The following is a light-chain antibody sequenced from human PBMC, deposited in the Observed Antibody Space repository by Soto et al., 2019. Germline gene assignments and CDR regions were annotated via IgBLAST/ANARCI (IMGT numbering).Light chain of an antibody. CDR1: QGISNY. V-gene: IGKV1-27*01. Sequence: DIQMTQSPSSLSASVGDRVTITCRASQGISNYLAWYQQKPGKVPKLLIYAASTLQSGVPSRFSGSGSGTDFTLTIGSLLPEDVATYYCQKYNSAPRTFGQGTKVDIK. CDR3: QKYNSAPRT. CDR2: AAS. J-gene: IGKJ1*01.